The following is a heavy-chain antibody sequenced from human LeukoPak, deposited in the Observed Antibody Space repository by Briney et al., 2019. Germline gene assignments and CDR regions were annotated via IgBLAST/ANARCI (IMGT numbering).Heavy chain of an antibody. D-gene: IGHD6-19*01. CDR3: ARDRSGWYGGFDY. Sequence: SETLSLTCTVSGGSISSYYWSWIRQPPGKGLERTGYIYYSGSTNYNPSLKSLVTISVDTSKNQFSLKLSSVTAADTAVYYCARDRSGWYGGFDYWGQGTLVTVSS. CDR2: IYYSGST. J-gene: IGHJ4*02. V-gene: IGHV4-59*12. CDR1: GGSISSYY.